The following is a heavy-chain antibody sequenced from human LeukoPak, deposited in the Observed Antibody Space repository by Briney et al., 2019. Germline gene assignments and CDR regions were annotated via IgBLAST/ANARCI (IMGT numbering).Heavy chain of an antibody. Sequence: SETLSLTCTVSGGSITSYYWTWIRQPAAKGLEWIGRIYTSGSTNSETTNSKHSLQSRVTMSVDTSKSQSSLKLSSVTAADTAVYYCGKDLHCSGSHCIGGLAPFDYWGQGALVTVSS. J-gene: IGHJ4*02. D-gene: IGHD2-15*01. CDR3: GKDLHCSGSHCIGGLAPFDY. CDR2: IYTSGSTNSETT. CDR1: GGSITSYY. V-gene: IGHV4-4*07.